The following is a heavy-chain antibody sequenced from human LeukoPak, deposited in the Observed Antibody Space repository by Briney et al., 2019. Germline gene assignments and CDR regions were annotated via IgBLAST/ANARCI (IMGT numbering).Heavy chain of an antibody. CDR2: VNPDSGST. Sequence: ASVNVSCKASGYTFTSYDINWVRQATGQGLEWMGWVNPDSGSTAYAQNFQGRVTITRNTSISTVYMELTSLTSEDTAVYYCAREGDSWGQGTLVTVSS. CDR3: AREGDS. CDR1: GYTFTSYD. J-gene: IGHJ4*02. V-gene: IGHV1-8*03.